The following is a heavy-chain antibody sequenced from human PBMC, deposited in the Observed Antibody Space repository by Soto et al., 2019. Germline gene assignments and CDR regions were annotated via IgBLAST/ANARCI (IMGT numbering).Heavy chain of an antibody. D-gene: IGHD3-10*02. V-gene: IGHV4-4*02. J-gene: IGHJ6*02. CDR3: ASVRGGYYYAMDV. CDR2: IFHSGST. CDR1: VGSISSSNW. Sequence: QVQLQESGPGLVKPSGTLSLTCAVSVGSISSSNWWSWVRQPPGKGLEWIGKIFHSGSTNYNPSLKSRVTISVDQSKNQFSLKLSSVTAADTAVYYCASVRGGYYYAMDVWGQGTTVTVSS.